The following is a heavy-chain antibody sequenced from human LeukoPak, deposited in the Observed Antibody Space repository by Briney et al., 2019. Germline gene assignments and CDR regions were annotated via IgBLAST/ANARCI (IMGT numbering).Heavy chain of an antibody. CDR2: IYTSGST. J-gene: IGHJ4*02. Sequence: SETLSLTCTVSGGSISSYYWSWLRQPAGKRLEWIGRIYTSGSTNYNPSLKSRVTMSVDTSKNQFSLTLSSVTAADTPVYYCARSPVVSLYYFDYWGQGTLVTVSS. V-gene: IGHV4-4*07. CDR3: ARSPVVSLYYFDY. CDR1: GGSISSYY. D-gene: IGHD4-23*01.